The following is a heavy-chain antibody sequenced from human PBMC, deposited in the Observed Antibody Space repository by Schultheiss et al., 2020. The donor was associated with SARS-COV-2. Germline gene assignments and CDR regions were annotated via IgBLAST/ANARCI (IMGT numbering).Heavy chain of an antibody. CDR2: INHSGST. CDR1: RGSFSSYY. Sequence: SETLSLTCTVHRGSFSSYYWSWVRQSPGKGLEWIGEINHSGSTNYNPSLKSRDTISVDTSKHQFSLKLGSVTAADTALYYCARWVGTGSYYGFDYWGQGTLVTVSS. D-gene: IGHD1-26*01. J-gene: IGHJ4*02. CDR3: ARWVGTGSYYGFDY. V-gene: IGHV4-34*01.